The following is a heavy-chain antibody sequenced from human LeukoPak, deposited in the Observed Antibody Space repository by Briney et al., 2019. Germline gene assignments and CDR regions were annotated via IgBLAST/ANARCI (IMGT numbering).Heavy chain of an antibody. V-gene: IGHV3-48*04. CDR1: GFTFSSYS. CDR3: AREVDSSAYYYYYYMDV. D-gene: IGHD6-25*01. Sequence: PGGSLRLSCAASGFTFSSYSMNWVRQAPGKGLEWVSYISSSSSTIYYADSVKGRFTISRDNAKNSLYLQMNRLRAEDTAVYYCAREVDSSAYYYYYYMDVWGKGTTVTVSS. CDR2: ISSSSSTI. J-gene: IGHJ6*03.